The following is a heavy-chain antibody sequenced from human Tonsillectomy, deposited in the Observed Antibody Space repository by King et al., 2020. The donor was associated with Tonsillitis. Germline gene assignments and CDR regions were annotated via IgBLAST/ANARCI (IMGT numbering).Heavy chain of an antibody. D-gene: IGHD2-2*01. CDR1: GFTFSSFD. CDR3: ARGTPHHGTIDY. V-gene: IGHV3-13*05. J-gene: IGHJ4*02. Sequence: VQLVESGGGLVQPGGSLRLSCAASGFTFSSFDMHWVRHGSGKALEWVSAIGTRYDPYYSGSVKGRFTISRENAKNSVNLQMNSLTAGDTAVYFCARGTPHHGTIDYWGPGTLVTVAS. CDR2: IGTRYDP.